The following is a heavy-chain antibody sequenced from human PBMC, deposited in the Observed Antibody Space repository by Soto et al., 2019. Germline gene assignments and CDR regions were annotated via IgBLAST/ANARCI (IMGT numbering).Heavy chain of an antibody. J-gene: IGHJ3*02. CDR1: GFTFSSYG. Sequence: PGGSLRLSCAVSGFTFSSYGMHCVRQAPGKGLEWVAVIWYDGSNKYYADSVKGRFTISRDNSKNTLYLQMNSLRAEDTAVYYCARDYIRFGELLPNAFDIWGQGTMVTVSS. D-gene: IGHD3-10*01. CDR2: IWYDGSNK. CDR3: ARDYIRFGELLPNAFDI. V-gene: IGHV3-33*01.